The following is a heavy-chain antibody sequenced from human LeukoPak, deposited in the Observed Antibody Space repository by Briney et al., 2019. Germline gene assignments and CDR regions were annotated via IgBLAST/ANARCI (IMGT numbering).Heavy chain of an antibody. CDR2: ISGSGGST. J-gene: IGHJ1*01. D-gene: IGHD3-9*01. CDR1: GFTFSSYA. Sequence: GGSLRLSCAASGFTFSSYAMSWVRQAPGKGLEWVSAISGSGGSTYYADSVKGRFTISRDNSKNTLYLQMNSLRAEDTAVYYCAKLLRYFDWLFNSQEYFQHWGQGTLVTVSS. CDR3: AKLLRYFDWLFNSQEYFQH. V-gene: IGHV3-23*01.